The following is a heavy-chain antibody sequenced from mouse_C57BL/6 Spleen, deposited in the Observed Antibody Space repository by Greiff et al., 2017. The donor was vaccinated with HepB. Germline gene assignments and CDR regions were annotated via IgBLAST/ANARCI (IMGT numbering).Heavy chain of an antibody. Sequence: EVQRVESGGGLVKPGGSLKLSCAASGFTFSSYAMSWVRQTPEKRLEWVATISDGGSYTYYPDNVKGRFTISRDNAKNNLYLQMSHLKSEDTAMYYCARDEGPDWEYYFDYWGQGTTLTVSS. CDR3: ARDEGPDWEYYFDY. CDR2: ISDGGSYT. J-gene: IGHJ2*01. CDR1: GFTFSSYA. D-gene: IGHD4-1*01. V-gene: IGHV5-4*01.